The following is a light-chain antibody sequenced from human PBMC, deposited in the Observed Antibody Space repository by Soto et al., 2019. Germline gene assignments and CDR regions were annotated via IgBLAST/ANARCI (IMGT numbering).Light chain of an antibody. CDR3: SAYTTRDTRLIV. Sequence: QSVLTQPASVSGSPGQSITISCTGTSSDFGGYNYVSWYQHHPGKAPQLMIFDVSNPPSGVSTRFSGSKSGHTASLTISGLQTEEETEYYCSAYTTRDTRLIVFGEGPKLTV. CDR2: DVS. V-gene: IGLV2-14*03. CDR1: SSDFGGYNY. J-gene: IGLJ1*01.